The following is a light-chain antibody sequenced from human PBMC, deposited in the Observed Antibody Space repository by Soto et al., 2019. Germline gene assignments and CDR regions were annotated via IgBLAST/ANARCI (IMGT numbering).Light chain of an antibody. J-gene: IGKJ5*01. Sequence: DIQMTQSPSSLSASVGDRVTITCRASESIARHLNWYQQKPGKAPKLLIYAALSLQNGVPSRFRGGGSGTDFTLTISNLQPEDFATYYCQQSYSTLSITFGQGTRLEIE. V-gene: IGKV1-39*01. CDR3: QQSYSTLSIT. CDR2: AAL. CDR1: ESIARH.